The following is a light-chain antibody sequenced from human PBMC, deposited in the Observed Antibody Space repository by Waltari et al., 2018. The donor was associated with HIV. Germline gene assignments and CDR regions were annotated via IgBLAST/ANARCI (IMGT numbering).Light chain of an antibody. CDR1: QGISSY. J-gene: IGKJ2*03. V-gene: IGKV1-9*01. Sequence: DIQLTQSPPFLSASVGDRITITCRASQGISSYLTWYQQQPGPAPQLLIYAASTLQSGVPSRFSGSISGTEFTLTISSLQPEDFGTYYCQQLYTYPYSFGQGTKLEI. CDR2: AAS. CDR3: QQLYTYPYS.